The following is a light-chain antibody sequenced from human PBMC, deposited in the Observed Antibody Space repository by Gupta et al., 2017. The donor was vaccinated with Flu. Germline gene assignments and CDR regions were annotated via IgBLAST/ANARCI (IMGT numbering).Light chain of an antibody. CDR2: PAS. J-gene: IGKJ4*01. CDR3: QQAYSFPLT. V-gene: IGKV1-12*01. Sequence: DIQMTQSPSSVSASVGDRVTVTCRASQVIYSQLGWYQQKPGKTPKLLIYPASTLQSGVPSRFSGSGSETDFTLTITSLQPEDAATYYCQQAYSFPLTFGGGSKVDIK. CDR1: QVIYSQ.